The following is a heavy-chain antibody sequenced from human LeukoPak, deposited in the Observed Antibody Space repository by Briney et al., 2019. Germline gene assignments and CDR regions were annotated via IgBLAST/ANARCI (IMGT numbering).Heavy chain of an antibody. CDR1: GGSISSDDYY. Sequence: SQTLSLTCTVSGGSISSDDYYWSWIRQPPGKGLEWIGYIYYSGSTYYNPSLKSRVTISVDTSKNQFSLKLSSVTAADTAVYYCARETGGYPIAARPFDAFDIWGQGTMVTVSS. J-gene: IGHJ3*02. V-gene: IGHV4-30-4*08. CDR3: ARETGGYPIAARPFDAFDI. CDR2: IYYSGST. D-gene: IGHD6-6*01.